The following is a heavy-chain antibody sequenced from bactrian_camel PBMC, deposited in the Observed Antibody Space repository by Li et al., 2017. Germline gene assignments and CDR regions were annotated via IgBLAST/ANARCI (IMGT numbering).Heavy chain of an antibody. Sequence: QLVESGGASVQAGESLRLSCAVSGYYISSYSMASMAWVRQAPGKGLEWVSSIYTGGSGTTYYADSVKGRFTISRDNAKNTVWLQMNSLKSEDTALYYCATHSRWYILGYWGQGTQVTVS. CDR1: GYYISSYS. D-gene: IGHD6*01. CDR3: ATHSRWYILGY. CDR2: IYTGGSGTT. V-gene: IGHV3-2*01. J-gene: IGHJ6*01.